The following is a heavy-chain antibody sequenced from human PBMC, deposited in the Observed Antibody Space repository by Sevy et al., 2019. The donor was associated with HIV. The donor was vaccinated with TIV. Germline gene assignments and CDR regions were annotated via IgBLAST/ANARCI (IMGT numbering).Heavy chain of an antibody. CDR2: ISAYNGNT. Sequence: ASVKVSCKASGYTFTSYGISWVRQAPGQGLEWMGWISAYNGNTNYAQKLQGRVTMTTDTSTSTAYMGLRSLRSDDTAVYYCARDIGSISYYYYYGMDVWGQGTTVTVSS. V-gene: IGHV1-18*01. CDR1: GYTFTSYG. D-gene: IGHD6-13*01. J-gene: IGHJ6*02. CDR3: ARDIGSISYYYYYGMDV.